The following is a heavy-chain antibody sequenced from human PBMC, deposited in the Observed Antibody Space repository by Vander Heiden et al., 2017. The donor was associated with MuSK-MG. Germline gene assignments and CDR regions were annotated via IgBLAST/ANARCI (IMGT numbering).Heavy chain of an antibody. CDR3: AKVLSAFVVVSAGDY. CDR2: ISYDGSNK. J-gene: IGHJ4*02. D-gene: IGHD2-21*01. Sequence: ATISYDGSNKYYADSVKGRFTISRDNSKNTLYLQMNSLRAEDTAVYYCAKVLSAFVVVSAGDYWGQGTLVTVSS. V-gene: IGHV3-30*18.